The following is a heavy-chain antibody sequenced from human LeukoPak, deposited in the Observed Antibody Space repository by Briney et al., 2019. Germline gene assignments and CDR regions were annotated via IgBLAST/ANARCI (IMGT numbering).Heavy chain of an antibody. V-gene: IGHV4-59*01. CDR3: ARDNWGSLDF. J-gene: IGHJ4*02. D-gene: IGHD7-27*01. Sequence: SETLSLTCTVSGGSISSYSWSWIRQPPGKGLEWIGYGESTNYNPSLKSRVTISVDTSKSQFSLQLRYLTAADTAVYYCARDNWGSLDFWGRGILVTVSS. CDR2: GEST. CDR1: GGSISSYS.